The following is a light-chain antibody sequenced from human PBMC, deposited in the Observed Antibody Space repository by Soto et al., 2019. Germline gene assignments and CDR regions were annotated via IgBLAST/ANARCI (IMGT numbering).Light chain of an antibody. Sequence: ETVMTRSPATLSVSPGGRATLSCRASQSISDTLGWYQQKPGQAHRLLIHGASTRATGFPARFSGSGSGTDFTLTISSLQSEDFAVYYCQQYNNWPWTFGQGTKVEIK. J-gene: IGKJ1*01. CDR2: GAS. CDR1: QSISDT. CDR3: QQYNNWPWT. V-gene: IGKV3-15*01.